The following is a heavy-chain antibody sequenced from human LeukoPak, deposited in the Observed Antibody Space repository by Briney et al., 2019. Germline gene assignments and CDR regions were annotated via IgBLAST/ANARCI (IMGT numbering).Heavy chain of an antibody. CDR2: IYYSGST. CDR1: GGSISSGGYY. D-gene: IGHD3-22*01. J-gene: IGHJ5*02. CDR3: ARDYYDSSGSPGVFDP. V-gene: IGHV4-31*03. Sequence: PSQTLSLTCTVSGGSISSGGYYWSWIRQHPGKGLEWIGYIYYSGSTYYNPSLKSRFTISVDTSKNQFSLKLSSVTAADTAVYYCARDYYDSSGSPGVFDPWGQGTLVTVSS.